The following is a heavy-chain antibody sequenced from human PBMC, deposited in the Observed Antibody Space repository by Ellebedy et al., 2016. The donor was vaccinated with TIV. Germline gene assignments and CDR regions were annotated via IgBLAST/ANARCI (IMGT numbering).Heavy chain of an antibody. J-gene: IGHJ6*02. D-gene: IGHD1-7*01. CDR1: GGSISSCNW. V-gene: IGHV4-4*02. CDR3: ARAWGFKLNYFYYGMDV. Sequence: SETLSLXXAVSGGSISSCNWWSWVRPPPGKGLEWIGEIYHSGSTHYNPSLKSRVTISVDKSKNQFSLKLSSVTAADTAVYYCARAWGFKLNYFYYGMDVWGQGTTVTVSS. CDR2: IYHSGST.